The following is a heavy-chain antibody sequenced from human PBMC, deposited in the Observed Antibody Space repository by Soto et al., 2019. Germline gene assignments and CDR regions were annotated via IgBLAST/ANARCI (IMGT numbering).Heavy chain of an antibody. Sequence: QVQLVESGGGVVQPGRSLRLSCAASGFTFSSYGMHWVRQAPGKGLEWVAVISYDGSNKYYADSVKGRFTISRDNSKNPLYLQMNSLRDEDTAVYYCAFAPATEELFDYWGQGTLVTVSS. J-gene: IGHJ4*02. V-gene: IGHV3-30*03. CDR3: AFAPATEELFDY. CDR2: ISYDGSNK. D-gene: IGHD3-10*01. CDR1: GFTFSSYG.